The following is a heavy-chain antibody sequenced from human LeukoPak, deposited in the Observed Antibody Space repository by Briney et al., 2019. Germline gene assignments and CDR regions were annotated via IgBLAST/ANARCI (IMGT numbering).Heavy chain of an antibody. CDR1: GYTFTSYG. J-gene: IGHJ6*02. Sequence: ASVKVSCKAPGYTFTSYGISGGRQAPGQGLEGRGWISAYNGNTNYAQKLQGRVTMTTDTSTSTAYMELRSLRSDDTAVYCCARGHIVVVTADNYYYGMDVWGQGTTVTVSS. V-gene: IGHV1-18*01. CDR3: ARGHIVVVTADNYYYGMDV. CDR2: ISAYNGNT. D-gene: IGHD2-21*02.